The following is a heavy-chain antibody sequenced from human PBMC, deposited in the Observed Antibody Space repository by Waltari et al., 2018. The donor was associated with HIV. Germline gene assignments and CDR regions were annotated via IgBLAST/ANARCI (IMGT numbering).Heavy chain of an antibody. CDR2: NSTSATI. CDR1: GASITSGNYF. V-gene: IGHV4-61*02. D-gene: IGHD2-21*02. CDR3: ARAALVYKYGRYCSDDDCYSRWFDP. J-gene: IGHJ5*02. Sequence: QVQLQESGPGLVKFSQTLSLTCNVSGASITSGNYFWTWVRQPAGKTLEWIGRNSTSATIKYNTPLKGRATISPDTSNNHLSLTVTAVTAADTAVYYCARAALVYKYGRYCSDDDCYSRWFDPWGHGTQVTVSS.